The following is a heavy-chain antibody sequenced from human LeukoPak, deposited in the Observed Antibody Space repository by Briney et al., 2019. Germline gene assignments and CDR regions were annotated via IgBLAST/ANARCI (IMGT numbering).Heavy chain of an antibody. V-gene: IGHV4-39*01. D-gene: IGHD3-22*01. CDR2: IYYSGST. Sequence: PSETLSLTCTVSGGSISSSSYYWGWIRQPPGKGLEWIGSIYYSGSTYYNPSLKSRVTISVDTSKDKFSLKLSSVTAADTAVYYCARHGDGNYYDSSGYYYGRGYWGQGTLVTVSS. CDR1: GGSISSSSYY. CDR3: ARHGDGNYYDSSGYYYGRGY. J-gene: IGHJ4*02.